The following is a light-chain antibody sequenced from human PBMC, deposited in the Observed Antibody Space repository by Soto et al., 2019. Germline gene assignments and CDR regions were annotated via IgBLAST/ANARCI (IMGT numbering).Light chain of an antibody. CDR2: EAS. V-gene: IGLV2-14*01. CDR1: SSDIGGYKH. J-gene: IGLJ1*01. Sequence: QSVLTQPASVSGSPGQSITISCTGTSSDIGGYKHVSWYQQHPGKAPKLMIYEASNRPSGVSNRFSGSKSGNTASLTISGLQAEDEADCYCSSYTTSSTQVFGTGTKVTVL. CDR3: SSYTTSSTQV.